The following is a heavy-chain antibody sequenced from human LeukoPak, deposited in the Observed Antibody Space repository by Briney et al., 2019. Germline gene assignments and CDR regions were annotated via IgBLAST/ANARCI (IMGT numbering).Heavy chain of an antibody. D-gene: IGHD7-27*01. V-gene: IGHV1-8*01. CDR2: MSPNRCDT. Sequence: GASVTVSCLACGYTFPSYDFNWLRPATGQRPEGMGWMSPNRCDTGYAQKFQDRVTMTRNTSISTAYMELSSLRSDDTAVYYCARGPPNWGYDYWGPGTLVTVSS. CDR3: ARGPPNWGYDY. CDR1: GYTFPSYD. J-gene: IGHJ4*02.